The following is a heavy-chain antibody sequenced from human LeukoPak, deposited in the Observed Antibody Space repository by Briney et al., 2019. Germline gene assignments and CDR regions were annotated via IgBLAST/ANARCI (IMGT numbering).Heavy chain of an antibody. CDR3: VRENGYNYVGWFDT. V-gene: IGHV3-74*01. CDR1: GFTFSSHW. D-gene: IGHD3-22*01. Sequence: GGSLRLSCAASGFTFSSHWMHWVRQAPGKGLVWVSHISRDGRSTNYADSVKGRFTISRDNAKNTLYLQMNRLRADDMAVYYCVRENGYNYVGWFDTWGQGTRVTVSS. J-gene: IGHJ5*02. CDR2: ISRDGRST.